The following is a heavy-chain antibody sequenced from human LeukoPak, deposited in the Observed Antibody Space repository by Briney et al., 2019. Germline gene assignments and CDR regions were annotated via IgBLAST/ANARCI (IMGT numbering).Heavy chain of an antibody. CDR2: INPSGGST. Sequence: ASVKVSCKASGYTYTSYYMHWVRQPPGQGLEWMGIINPSGGSTSYAQKFQGRVTMTRDTSTSTVYMELSSLRSEDTAVYYCARDLRGYSYYYGMDVWGQGTTVTVSS. CDR3: ARDLRGYSYYYGMDV. J-gene: IGHJ6*02. D-gene: IGHD5-12*01. V-gene: IGHV1-46*01. CDR1: GYTYTSYY.